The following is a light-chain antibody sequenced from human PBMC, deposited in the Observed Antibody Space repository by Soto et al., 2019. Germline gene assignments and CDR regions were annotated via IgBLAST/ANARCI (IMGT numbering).Light chain of an antibody. CDR3: FSYAGSNNFV. J-gene: IGLJ1*01. Sequence: QSALTQPPSASGSPGQSVTISCTGTSSDVGGYNYVSWYQQHPGKPPKLIIYEVSKRPSGVPDRFSGSKSGNTASLTVSGLQAEDEADYYCFSYAGSNNFVFGTGTKLTVL. CDR1: SSDVGGYNY. V-gene: IGLV2-8*01. CDR2: EVS.